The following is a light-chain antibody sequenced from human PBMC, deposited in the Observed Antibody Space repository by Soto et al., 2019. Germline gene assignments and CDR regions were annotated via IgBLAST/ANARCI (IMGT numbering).Light chain of an antibody. CDR2: ANS. CDR1: SSNIGANYD. J-gene: IGLJ1*01. CDR3: QSYDSTLSARYV. Sequence: QSVLTQPPSVSVAPGQRVTISCTGSSSNIGANYDVHWYQQRPGTAPKLLIFANSNRPSGVPDRFSGSKSGTSASLVITGLQAEDEGDYYCQSYDSTLSARYVFGTGTKLTVL. V-gene: IGLV1-40*01.